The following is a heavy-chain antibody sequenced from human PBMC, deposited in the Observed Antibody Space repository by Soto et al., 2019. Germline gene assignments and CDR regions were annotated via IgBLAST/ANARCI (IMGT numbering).Heavy chain of an antibody. D-gene: IGHD6-19*01. V-gene: IGHV3-30*18. Sequence: GGSLRLSCAASGFTFSSYGMHWVRQAPGKGLGWVAVISYDGRNKYYADSVKGRFTISRDNSKNTLYLQMSSLRPEDTAVYYCVKDGSSGWPYYYGMDVWGQGTTVTVSS. CDR2: ISYDGRNK. J-gene: IGHJ6*02. CDR1: GFTFSSYG. CDR3: VKDGSSGWPYYYGMDV.